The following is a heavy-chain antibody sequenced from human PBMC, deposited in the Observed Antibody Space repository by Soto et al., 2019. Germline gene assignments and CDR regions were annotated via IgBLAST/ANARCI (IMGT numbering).Heavy chain of an antibody. CDR3: ARRDWKFRGYYFDY. D-gene: IGHD1-1*01. J-gene: IGHJ4*02. V-gene: IGHV4-34*01. Sequence: SETLSLTCAVYGGSFSGYYWSWIRQPPGKGLEWIGYIYYTGSTYYSPSLRSRVIITVDTSKNEFSLKLSSVTATDTAVYFCARRDWKFRGYYFDYWGQGTLVTVSS. CDR1: GGSFSGYY. CDR2: IYYTGST.